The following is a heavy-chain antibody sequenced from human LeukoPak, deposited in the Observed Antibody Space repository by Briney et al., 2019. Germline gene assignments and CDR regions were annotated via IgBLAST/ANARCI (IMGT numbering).Heavy chain of an antibody. CDR3: ARIDSSGLSFVDY. J-gene: IGHJ4*02. CDR1: GFTFSSYS. V-gene: IGHV3-48*01. Sequence: GGSLRLSCAASGFTFSSYSMNWVRQAPGKGLEWVSYISSSSSTIYYADSVRGRFTISRDNDKNSLYLQMNSLRAEDTAVYYCARIDSSGLSFVDYWGQGTLVTVSS. CDR2: ISSSSSTI. D-gene: IGHD3-22*01.